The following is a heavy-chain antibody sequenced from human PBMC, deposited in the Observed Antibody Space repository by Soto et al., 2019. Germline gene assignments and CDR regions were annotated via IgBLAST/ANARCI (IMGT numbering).Heavy chain of an antibody. D-gene: IGHD6-19*01. CDR2: IYTSQSP. CDR1: GGSTSSDY. Sequence: SETLSLTWTVAGGSTSSDYWSWIRPPARQGLEWIGRIYTSQSPNYNPSLQSRVTMSVATSKNQFSLKLSSVTAADTAVYYCARDRRSGVDYWGQGTLVTVSS. V-gene: IGHV4-4*07. CDR3: ARDRRSGVDY. J-gene: IGHJ4*02.